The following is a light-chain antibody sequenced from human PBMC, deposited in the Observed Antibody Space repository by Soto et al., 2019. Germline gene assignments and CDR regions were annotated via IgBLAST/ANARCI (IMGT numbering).Light chain of an antibody. J-gene: IGKJ1*01. CDR1: QSVSSN. V-gene: IGKV3-15*01. CDR2: GAS. Sequence: EIVMTHSPATLSVSPGERATLSCRASQSVSSNLAWYQQKPGQAPRLLIYGASTRATGIPARFSGSGSGTEFTLTISSLQSEDFAVYYCQQYNIWPRTFGQGTKVDI. CDR3: QQYNIWPRT.